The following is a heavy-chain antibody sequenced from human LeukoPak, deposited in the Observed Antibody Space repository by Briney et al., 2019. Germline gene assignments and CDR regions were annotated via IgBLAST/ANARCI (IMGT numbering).Heavy chain of an antibody. J-gene: IGHJ4*02. CDR2: ISGGAGST. D-gene: IGHD2-21*02. CDR1: GFTFSTYA. Sequence: PGGSLRLSCAASGFTFSTYAMSWVRQAPGKGLEWVSVISGGAGSTYYADSVKGRFTISRDNAKNSLYLQMNSLRAEDTAVYYCARVMGAYCGGDCYSAFRFADYWGQGTLVTVSS. CDR3: ARVMGAYCGGDCYSAFRFADY. V-gene: IGHV3-23*01.